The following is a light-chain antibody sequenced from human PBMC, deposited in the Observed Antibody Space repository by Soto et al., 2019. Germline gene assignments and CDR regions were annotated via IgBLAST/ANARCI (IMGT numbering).Light chain of an antibody. Sequence: SEGLSTTSAAVGDRSTTTWGSVHSITSLLAWYQQKPGKAPKFLIYEASSLDKGVPARFGGSGSRTKFSRCIGSLEREDLAVYLWQQRSNRAPGITVSQGTRLEIK. J-gene: IGKJ5*01. CDR3: QQRSNRAPGIT. CDR1: HSITSL. CDR2: EAS. V-gene: IGKV1-5*03.